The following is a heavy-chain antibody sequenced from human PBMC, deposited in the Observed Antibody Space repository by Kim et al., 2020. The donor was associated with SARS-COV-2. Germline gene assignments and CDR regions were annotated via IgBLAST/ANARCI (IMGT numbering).Heavy chain of an antibody. V-gene: IGHV4-34*01. J-gene: IGHJ4*02. D-gene: IGHD6-6*01. CDR2: INHSGST. CDR1: GGSFSGYY. Sequence: SETLSLTCAVYGGSFSGYYWSWIRQPPGKGLEWIGEINHSGSTNYNPSLKSRVTISVDTSKNQFSLKLSSVTAADTAVYYCARVMLTAARPHYFDYWGQGTLVTVSS. CDR3: ARVMLTAARPHYFDY.